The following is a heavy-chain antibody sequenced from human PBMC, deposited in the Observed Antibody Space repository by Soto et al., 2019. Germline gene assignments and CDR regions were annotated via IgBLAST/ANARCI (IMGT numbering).Heavy chain of an antibody. D-gene: IGHD3-16*02. J-gene: IGHJ4*02. V-gene: IGHV3-7*01. CDR1: KFTFGDYW. CDR2: IKQDGSDK. Sequence: GESLRLSCAVPKFTFGDYWMSWVRQAPGKGLEWISNIKQDGSDKNYADSVKGRFTISRDNADNSMYLQMNSLRAEDTAVYYCATLSYGQLRYFDNWGQGTLVTVSS. CDR3: ATLSYGQLRYFDN.